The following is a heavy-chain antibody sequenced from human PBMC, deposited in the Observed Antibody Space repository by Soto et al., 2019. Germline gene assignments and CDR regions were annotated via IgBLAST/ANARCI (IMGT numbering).Heavy chain of an antibody. V-gene: IGHV1-8*01. Sequence: QVQLVQSGAEVKKPGASVKVSCKASGYTFTGYEINWVRQATGEGLEWMGWMNPNSGNTGFAQRFQGRVTMTRNTSISTAYMELSSPRSEDTAVYYCARGRQEILEHWGQGTLVTVSS. J-gene: IGHJ4*02. CDR3: ARGRQEILEH. CDR1: GYTFTGYE. CDR2: MNPNSGNT.